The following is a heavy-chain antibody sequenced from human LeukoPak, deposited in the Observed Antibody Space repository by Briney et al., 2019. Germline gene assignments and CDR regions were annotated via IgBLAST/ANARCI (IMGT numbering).Heavy chain of an antibody. D-gene: IGHD6-13*01. V-gene: IGHV1-2*02. CDR2: INPNSGGT. CDR3: ARDRGIAAAGTQ. Sequence: GASVKVSCKASGYTLTGYYMHWVRQAPGQGPEWMGWINPNSGGTNYAQKFQGRVTMTRDTSISTAYMELSRLRSDDTAVYYCARDRGIAAAGTQWGQGTLVTVSS. J-gene: IGHJ4*02. CDR1: GYTLTGYY.